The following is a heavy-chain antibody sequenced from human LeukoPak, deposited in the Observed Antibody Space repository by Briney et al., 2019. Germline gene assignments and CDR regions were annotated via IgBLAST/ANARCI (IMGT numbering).Heavy chain of an antibody. V-gene: IGHV3-11*01. CDR2: ISSSGSTI. D-gene: IGHD6-13*01. CDR1: GFTFSDYY. J-gene: IGHJ4*02. CDR3: ARDPGYSSSWYSPTFDY. Sequence: GGSLRLSCAASGFTFSDYYMSWIRQAPGKGLEWVSYISSSGSTIYYADSVKGRLTISRDNAKNSLYLQMNSLRAEDTAVYYCARDPGYSSSWYSPTFDYWGQGTLVTVSS.